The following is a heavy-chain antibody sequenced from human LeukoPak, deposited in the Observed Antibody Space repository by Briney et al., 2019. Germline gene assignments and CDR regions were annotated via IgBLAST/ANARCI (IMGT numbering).Heavy chain of an antibody. CDR2: INHSGST. Sequence: SETLSLTCTVSGYSMSSYYYWSWIRQPPGKGLEWIGEINHSGSTNYNPSLKSRVTISVDTSKNQFSLKLSSVTAADTAVYYCAREGYLPYFDYWGQGTLVTVSS. CDR3: AREGYLPYFDY. CDR1: GYSMSSYYY. V-gene: IGHV4-38-2*02. J-gene: IGHJ4*02. D-gene: IGHD1-1*01.